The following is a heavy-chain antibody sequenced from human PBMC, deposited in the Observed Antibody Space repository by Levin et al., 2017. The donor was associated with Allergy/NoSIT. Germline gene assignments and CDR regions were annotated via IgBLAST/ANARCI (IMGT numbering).Heavy chain of an antibody. D-gene: IGHD1-26*01. CDR2: IIHNGAVT. CDR1: GFTFSDYA. V-gene: IGHV3-23*01. CDR3: AKGELGVDY. J-gene: IGHJ4*02. Sequence: GGSLRLSCAASGFTFSDYAMNWVRQTPGKGLEWVSSIIHNGAVTYYADSVRGRFTISRDNSKNTFYLQMTSLRNEDTAVYYCAKGELGVDYWGQGTLVTVSS.